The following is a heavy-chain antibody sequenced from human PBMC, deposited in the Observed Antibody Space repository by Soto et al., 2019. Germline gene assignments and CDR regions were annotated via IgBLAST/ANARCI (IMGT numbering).Heavy chain of an antibody. CDR2: IYPGDSDT. D-gene: IGHD6-13*01. CDR1: GYSFTSYW. V-gene: IGHV5-51*01. Sequence: GESLKISCKGSGYSFTSYWIGWVRQMPGKGLEWMGIIYPGDSDTRYSPTFQGQVTISADKSISTAYLQWSSLKASDTAMYYCARTSAAGKYYYGMDVWGQGTTVTAPQ. CDR3: ARTSAAGKYYYGMDV. J-gene: IGHJ6*01.